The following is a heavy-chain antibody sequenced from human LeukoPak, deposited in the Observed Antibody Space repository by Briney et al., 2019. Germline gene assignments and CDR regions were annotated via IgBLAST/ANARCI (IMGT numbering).Heavy chain of an antibody. V-gene: IGHV3-30*18. CDR2: ISYDGSNK. D-gene: IGHD5-18*01. CDR1: GFTFSSYG. Sequence: GGSLRLSCAASGFTFSSYGMHWVRQAPGKGLEWVAVISYDGSNKYYADSVKGRFTISRDNSKNTLYLQMNSLRAEDTAVYYCAKDPPPRVVYSYGPGPYYFDYWGQGTLVTVSS. J-gene: IGHJ4*02. CDR3: AKDPPPRVVYSYGPGPYYFDY.